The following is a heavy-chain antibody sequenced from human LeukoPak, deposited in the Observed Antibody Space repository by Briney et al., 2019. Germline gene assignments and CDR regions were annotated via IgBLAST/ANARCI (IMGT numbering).Heavy chain of an antibody. Sequence: GGSLRLSCAASGFTFSSYWMSWVRQAPGKGLEWVANIKQDGSEKYYVDSVKGRFTISRDNAKNSLYLQMNSLRAEDTAVYYCARGLDYSSSSAFDYWGQGTLVTVSS. CDR3: ARGLDYSSSSAFDY. V-gene: IGHV3-7*01. CDR2: IKQDGSEK. D-gene: IGHD6-6*01. CDR1: GFTFSSYW. J-gene: IGHJ4*02.